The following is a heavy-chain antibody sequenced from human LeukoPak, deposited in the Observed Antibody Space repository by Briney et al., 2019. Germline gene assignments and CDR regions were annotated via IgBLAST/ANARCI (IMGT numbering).Heavy chain of an antibody. V-gene: IGHV5-51*01. CDR2: IYPYDSDT. Sequence: GESLKISCKASGCSFTSNWIGWVRQMPGKGLEWMGIIYPYDSDTRYSPSFQGQVTISADKSISTAYLQWSSLKASDSAVYYCARHPKYSSGWYSFDYWGQGTLVTVSS. CDR3: ARHPKYSSGWYSFDY. CDR1: GCSFTSNW. D-gene: IGHD6-19*01. J-gene: IGHJ4*02.